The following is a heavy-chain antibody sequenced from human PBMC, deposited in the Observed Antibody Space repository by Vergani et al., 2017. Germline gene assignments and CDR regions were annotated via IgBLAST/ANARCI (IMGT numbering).Heavy chain of an antibody. CDR2: INSDGSST. D-gene: IGHD2-21*02. V-gene: IGHV3-74*01. CDR3: AREVVVTAIPFDY. J-gene: IGHJ4*02. CDR1: GFTFSSYW. Sequence: VQLVESGGGVVQPGRSLRLSCAASGFTFSSYWMHWVRQAPGKGLVWVSRINSDGSSTSYADSVKGRFTISRDNAKNTLYLQMNSLRAEDTAVYYCAREVVVTAIPFDYWGQGTLVTVSS.